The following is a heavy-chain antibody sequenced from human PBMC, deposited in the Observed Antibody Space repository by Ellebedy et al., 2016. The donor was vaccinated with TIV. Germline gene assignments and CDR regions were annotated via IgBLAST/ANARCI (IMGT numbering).Heavy chain of an antibody. Sequence: SSVKVSCKASGYTFTGYYMHWVRQAPGQGLEWMGWINPNSGGTNYAQKFQGRVTMTRDTSISTAYMELSRLRSDDTAVYYCARDLGWGIAAAGTGYWGQGTLVTVSS. V-gene: IGHV1-2*02. CDR1: GYTFTGYY. CDR2: INPNSGGT. CDR3: ARDLGWGIAAAGTGY. D-gene: IGHD6-13*01. J-gene: IGHJ4*02.